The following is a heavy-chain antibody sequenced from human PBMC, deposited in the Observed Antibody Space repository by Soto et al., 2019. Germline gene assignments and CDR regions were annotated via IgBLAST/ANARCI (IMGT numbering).Heavy chain of an antibody. J-gene: IGHJ5*02. Sequence: VHLQQWGAGLLKPSETLSLTCAVYGESLNYFYWSWIRQAPGKGLEWIGEFYDGGTINYNPSLKSRVAILATTSSHQFSLRLTSVTAADTAIYYCARGKWADRFANWGQGTLVTVSS. CDR3: ARGKWADRFAN. D-gene: IGHD1-26*01. CDR2: FYDGGTI. V-gene: IGHV4-34*01. CDR1: GESLNYFY.